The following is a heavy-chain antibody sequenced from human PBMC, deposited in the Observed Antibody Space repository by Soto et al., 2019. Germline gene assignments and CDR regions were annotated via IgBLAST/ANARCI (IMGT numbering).Heavy chain of an antibody. CDR3: TRGYDYVGGVY. CDR2: INSDGSST. J-gene: IGHJ4*02. CDR1: GFTFSSYW. Sequence: EVPLVESGGGLVQPWGSLRLSCAASGFTFSSYWMYWVRQLPGKGLVWVSRINSDGSSTSYADSVRGRFTISRDNAKNTLYLTMNSLRDEDTAVYYCTRGYDYVGGVYWGQGTLVTVSS. D-gene: IGHD3-16*01. V-gene: IGHV3-74*01.